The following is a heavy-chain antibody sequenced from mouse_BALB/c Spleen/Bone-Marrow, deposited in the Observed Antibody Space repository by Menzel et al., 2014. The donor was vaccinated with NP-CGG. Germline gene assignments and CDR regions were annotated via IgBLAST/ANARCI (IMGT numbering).Heavy chain of an antibody. CDR1: GFDFSTFW. D-gene: IGHD1-2*01. J-gene: IGHJ3*01. Sequence: EVKLLESGGGLVQPGGSLELSCAASGFDFSTFWMSWVRQAPGKGLEWIGEINPGRSTINYRPSLKDKFIISRDNAKNTLYLLMSKVRSEDTALYYCARLHYYGYGAYWGQGTLVTVSA. CDR2: INPGRSTI. CDR3: ARLHYYGYGAY. V-gene: IGHV4-1*02.